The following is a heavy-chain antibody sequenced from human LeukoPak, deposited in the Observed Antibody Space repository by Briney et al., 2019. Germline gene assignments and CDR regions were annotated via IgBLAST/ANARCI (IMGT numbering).Heavy chain of an antibody. CDR2: IYYSGST. Sequence: PSETLSLTCTVSGGSIGRSSYYWGWIRQPPGKGLEWIGSIYYSGSTYYNPSLKSRVTISVDTSKNQFSLKLRSVTAADTAVYYCARQAEYYDSSGYLKLDPFDYWGQGTLVTVSS. V-gene: IGHV4-39*01. J-gene: IGHJ4*02. D-gene: IGHD3-22*01. CDR3: ARQAEYYDSSGYLKLDPFDY. CDR1: GGSIGRSSYY.